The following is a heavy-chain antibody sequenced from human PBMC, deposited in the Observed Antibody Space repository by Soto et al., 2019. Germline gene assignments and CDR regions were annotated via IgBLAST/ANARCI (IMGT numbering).Heavy chain of an antibody. CDR2: LIPIFGTA. CDR3: ARDTHDFGSGYWS. CDR1: GGTFSSYA. D-gene: IGHD3-3*01. J-gene: IGHJ5*02. V-gene: IGHV1-69*01. Sequence: QVQLVQSGAEVKKPGSSVKVSCKASGGTFSSYAISWVRQAPGQGLEWMGGLIPIFGTANYAQKFQGRVTITADESTRTAYTELSSLRYENTAVYYCARDTHDFGSGYWSLGQGTLVTVTS.